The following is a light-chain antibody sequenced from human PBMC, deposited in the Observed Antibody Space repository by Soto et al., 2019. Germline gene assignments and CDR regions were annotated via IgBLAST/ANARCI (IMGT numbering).Light chain of an antibody. Sequence: QPVLTQPPSVSGAPGQRVTISCTGSSSNIGAGYDVHWYQRLPGTAPKLLIYGNSNRPSGVPDRFSGSKSGTSASLAITGLQAEDEADYYCQSYDSSLSGSVFGGGTQLTVL. CDR1: SSNIGAGYD. CDR2: GNS. J-gene: IGLJ3*02. V-gene: IGLV1-40*01. CDR3: QSYDSSLSGSV.